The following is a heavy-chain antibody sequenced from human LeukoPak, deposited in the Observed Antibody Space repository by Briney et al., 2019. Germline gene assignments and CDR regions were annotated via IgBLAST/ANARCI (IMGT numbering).Heavy chain of an antibody. Sequence: SETLSLTCTVSGGSISSGGYYWSWIRQHPGKGLEWIGYIYYSGSTYYNPSLKSRVTISVDTSKNQFSLKLSSVTAADTAVYYCARDKALKKDYYDSSGYYDRYAFDIWGQGTMVTVSS. CDR3: ARDKALKKDYYDSSGYYDRYAFDI. J-gene: IGHJ3*02. V-gene: IGHV4-31*03. CDR2: IYYSGST. D-gene: IGHD3-22*01. CDR1: GGSISSGGYY.